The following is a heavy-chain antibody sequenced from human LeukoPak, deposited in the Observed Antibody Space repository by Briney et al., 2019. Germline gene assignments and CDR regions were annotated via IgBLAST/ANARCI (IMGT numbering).Heavy chain of an antibody. CDR2: IFYNAIT. CDR3: ARKSSSWLDY. D-gene: IGHD6-13*01. Sequence: PSETLSLTCTVSGGSVTSGDYYWSWIRPPPGKGLEWFGYIFYNAITNYNPSLKSRVPISVGTSKSQYSLKLSSVTAADPAVDYCARKSSSWLDYSGQGALVTVSS. J-gene: IGHJ4*02. CDR1: GGSVTSGDYY. V-gene: IGHV4-61*08.